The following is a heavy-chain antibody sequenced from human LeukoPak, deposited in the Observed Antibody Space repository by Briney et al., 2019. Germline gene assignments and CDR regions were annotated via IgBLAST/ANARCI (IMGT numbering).Heavy chain of an antibody. CDR1: GGSISSYY. D-gene: IGHD5-18*01. CDR3: ARGPGGYSYGYYFDY. J-gene: IGHJ4*02. V-gene: IGHV4-59*01. Sequence: SETLSLTCTVSGGSISSYYRSWIRQPPGKGLEWIGFFYYGGCTNYNPSLKSRVTISVDTSKNHFSLQLSSVTAADTAVYYCARGPGGYSYGYYFDYWGQGTLVTVSS. CDR2: FYYGGCT.